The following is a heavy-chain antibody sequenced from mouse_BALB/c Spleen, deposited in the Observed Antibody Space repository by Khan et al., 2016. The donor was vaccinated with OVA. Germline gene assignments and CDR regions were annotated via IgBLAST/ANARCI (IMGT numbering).Heavy chain of an antibody. CDR3: VIDGSSSDWFTY. D-gene: IGHD1-1*01. CDR2: INPSTDYT. Sequence: QVPLQASGAELAKPGASVKMSCKASGYTFTNYWMHWVKQRPGQGLEWIGYINPSTDYTEYNQKFKDKASLTADKSSSTAYMQLTSLTSEDSALYEGVIDGSSSDWFTYWGQGTMVTVSA. V-gene: IGHV1-7*01. J-gene: IGHJ3*01. CDR1: GYTFTNYW.